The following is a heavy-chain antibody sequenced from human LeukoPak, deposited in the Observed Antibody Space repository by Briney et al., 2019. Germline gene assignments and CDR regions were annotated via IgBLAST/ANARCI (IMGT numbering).Heavy chain of an antibody. J-gene: IGHJ4*02. CDR2: IKQDGSEK. CDR3: ARDPIGYCSGGTCYFDY. D-gene: IGHD2-15*01. V-gene: IGHV3-7*03. Sequence: GGSLRLSCAASGFTFSSYWMSWVRQAPGKGLGWVANIKQDGSEKYYVDSVKGRFTISRDNAKNSLYLQMNSLRAEDTAVYYCARDPIGYCSGGTCYFDYWGQGTLVTVSS. CDR1: GFTFSSYW.